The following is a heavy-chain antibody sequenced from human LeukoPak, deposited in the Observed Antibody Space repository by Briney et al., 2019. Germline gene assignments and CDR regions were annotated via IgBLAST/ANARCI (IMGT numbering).Heavy chain of an antibody. J-gene: IGHJ3*02. Sequence: GGSLRLSCAASGFTFCDYALHWVRPAPGEGLGWVSGISWNSGSIGYADSVKGRFTISRDNAKNSLYLQMNSLRTEDTALYYCAKAIIGYPDAFDIWGQGTMVTVSS. V-gene: IGHV3-9*01. D-gene: IGHD3-22*01. CDR3: AKAIIGYPDAFDI. CDR1: GFTFCDYA. CDR2: ISWNSGSI.